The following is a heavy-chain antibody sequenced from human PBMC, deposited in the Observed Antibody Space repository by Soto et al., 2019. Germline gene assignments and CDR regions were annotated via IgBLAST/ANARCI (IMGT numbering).Heavy chain of an antibody. CDR1: GGSISSYY. CDR2: VHHSWGS. CDR3: ARQGFGPLHGLVDV. Sequence: QVQLQESGPGLVKPSETLSLSCTVSGGSISSYYWSWFRQSPGKRMEWIGYVHHSWGSSYNPSLQSRLAISLAASKSQFSLKVTSVTATDTAVYYCARQGFGPLHGLVDVWGQGTTVTVSS. V-gene: IGHV4-59*08. D-gene: IGHD3-10*01. J-gene: IGHJ6*02.